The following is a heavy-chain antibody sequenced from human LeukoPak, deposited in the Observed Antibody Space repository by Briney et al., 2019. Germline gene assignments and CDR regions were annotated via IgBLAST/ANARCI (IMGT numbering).Heavy chain of an antibody. V-gene: IGHV1-2*02. CDR3: ARDPHGWGAASFDP. Sequence: ASVKVSFKASGYTFTDYYMHWVRQAHGPGLEWMGWINPNSGGTNYAQKFQDRVTMTRDTSISTAYMELTRLRSDETAVYYGARDPHGWGAASFDPWGKGALVTVSS. CDR2: INPNSGGT. J-gene: IGHJ5*02. CDR1: GYTFTDYY. D-gene: IGHD3-10*01.